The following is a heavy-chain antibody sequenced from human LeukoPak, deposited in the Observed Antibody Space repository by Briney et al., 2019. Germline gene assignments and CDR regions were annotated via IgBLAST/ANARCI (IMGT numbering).Heavy chain of an antibody. D-gene: IGHD6-13*01. CDR2: ISWSSGSI. V-gene: IGHV3-9*01. CDR3: AKDMGYLAAADLFDY. Sequence: CLSLSCVPSALSLSKYSMRWGRHAPGECLGWVSAISWSSGSIAYADSVKGRFTISRANAKTSLHLQMNSLRAEDTALYYCAKDMGYLAAADLFDYWGPGTLVTVSS. CDR1: ALSLSKYS. J-gene: IGHJ4*02.